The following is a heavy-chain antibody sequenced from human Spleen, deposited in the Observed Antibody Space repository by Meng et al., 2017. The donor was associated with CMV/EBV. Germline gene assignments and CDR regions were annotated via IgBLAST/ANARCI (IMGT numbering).Heavy chain of an antibody. Sequence: GESLKISCAASGFTFSSYAMHWVRQAPGKGLEWVAVISYDGSNKYYADSVKGRFTISRDNSKNTLYLQMNSLRAEDTAVYYCARDTYDFWSGYTTYYYYGMDVWGQGTTVTVSS. J-gene: IGHJ6*02. CDR2: ISYDGSNK. D-gene: IGHD3-3*01. V-gene: IGHV3-30*04. CDR3: ARDTYDFWSGYTTYYYYGMDV. CDR1: GFTFSSYA.